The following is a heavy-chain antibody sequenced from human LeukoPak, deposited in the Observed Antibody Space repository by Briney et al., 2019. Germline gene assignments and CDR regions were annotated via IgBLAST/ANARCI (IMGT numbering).Heavy chain of an antibody. CDR2: IYSGGST. CDR3: ARDLYYYDSSGPPYYYGMDV. V-gene: IGHV3-66*01. CDR1: GFTVSSNY. J-gene: IGHJ6*04. D-gene: IGHD3-22*01. Sequence: GGSLRLSCAASGFTVSSNYMSWVRQAPGKGLEWVSVIYSGGSTYYADSVKGRFTISRDNSKNTLYLQMNSLRAEDTAVYYCARDLYYYDSSGPPYYYGMDVGAKGTTVPVPS.